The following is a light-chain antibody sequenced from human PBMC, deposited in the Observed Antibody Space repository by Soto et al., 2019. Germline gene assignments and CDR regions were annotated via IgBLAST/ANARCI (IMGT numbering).Light chain of an antibody. CDR3: NSYTNTAARV. V-gene: IGLV2-14*01. CDR1: SSDVGANNV. Sequence: QSVLTQPASVSGSPGQSITISCTGTSSDVGANNVVSWYQQHPGKAPKLVIYEVSNRPSGVSNRFSGSKSGNTASLTISGLQAEDEADYYCNSYTNTAARVFGTGTQLTVL. J-gene: IGLJ1*01. CDR2: EVS.